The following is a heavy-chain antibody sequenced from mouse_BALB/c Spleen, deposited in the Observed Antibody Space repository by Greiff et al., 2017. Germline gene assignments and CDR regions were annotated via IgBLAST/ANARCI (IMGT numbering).Heavy chain of an antibody. Sequence: EVQGVESGGGLVQPGGSMKLSCVASGFTFSNYWMNWVRQSPEKGLEWVAEIRLKSNNYATHYAESVKGRFTISRDDSKSSVYLQMNNLRAEDTGIYYCTRYTNAMDDWGQGTSVTVSS. CDR2: IRLKSNNYAT. D-gene: IGHD1-3*01. V-gene: IGHV6-6*02. CDR3: TRYTNAMDD. CDR1: GFTFSNYW. J-gene: IGHJ4*01.